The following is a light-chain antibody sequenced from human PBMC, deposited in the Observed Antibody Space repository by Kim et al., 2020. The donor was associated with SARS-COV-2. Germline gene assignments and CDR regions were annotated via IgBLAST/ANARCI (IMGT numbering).Light chain of an antibody. V-gene: IGLV1-40*01. CDR3: QSYGTSLSAKWV. CDR2: ANH. CDR1: SSNNGAGYD. J-gene: IGLJ3*02. Sequence: ISCTVSSSNNGAGYDVNWYQHLPGKAPKLLIFANHNRPSGLPDCISASTSGTSASLAITGLQAEDEGDYYCQSYGTSLSAKWVFGGGTKVTVL.